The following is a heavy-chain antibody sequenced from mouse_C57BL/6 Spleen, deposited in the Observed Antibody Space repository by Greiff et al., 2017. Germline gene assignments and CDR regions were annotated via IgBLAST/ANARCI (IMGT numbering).Heavy chain of an antibody. CDR1: GYTFTSYG. CDR2: IYLRSGNT. V-gene: IGHV1-81*01. Sequence: QVQLKESGAELVRPGASVKLSCTASGYTFTSYGISWVKQKTGPALKWIGEIYLRSGNTYYNETFKGNATLTADKSTSTAYMELRSLTSENTAVYFCARDNSGPYYFDYWGQGTTLTVSS. J-gene: IGHJ2*01. CDR3: ARDNSGPYYFDY. D-gene: IGHD3-2*02.